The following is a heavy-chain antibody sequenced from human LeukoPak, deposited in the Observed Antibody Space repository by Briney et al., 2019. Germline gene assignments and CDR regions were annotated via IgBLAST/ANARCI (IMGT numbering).Heavy chain of an antibody. Sequence: GGSLRLSCAASGFTFSSYGMHWVRQAPGKGLEWVALISYDGSDKYYADSVKGRFTISRDNSKNTLFLQMNSLRAEDTAVYYCARDLKYSSGWWGIFDYWGQGTLVTVSS. V-gene: IGHV3-30*03. CDR2: ISYDGSDK. CDR1: GFTFSSYG. D-gene: IGHD6-19*01. CDR3: ARDLKYSSGWWGIFDY. J-gene: IGHJ4*02.